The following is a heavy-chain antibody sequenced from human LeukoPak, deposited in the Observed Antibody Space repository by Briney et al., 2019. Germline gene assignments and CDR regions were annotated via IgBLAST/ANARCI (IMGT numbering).Heavy chain of an antibody. J-gene: IGHJ6*02. CDR1: GGSFSGYY. D-gene: IGHD6-19*01. CDR2: INHSGST. V-gene: IGHV4-34*01. Sequence: PSETLSLTCAVYGGSFSGYYWSWIRQPPGKGLEWIGEINHSGSTNYNPSLKSRVTISVDTSKNQFSLKLSSVTAADTAVYYCARGAYGGWTYYYYYGMDAWGQGTTVTVSS. CDR3: ARGAYGGWTYYYYYGMDA.